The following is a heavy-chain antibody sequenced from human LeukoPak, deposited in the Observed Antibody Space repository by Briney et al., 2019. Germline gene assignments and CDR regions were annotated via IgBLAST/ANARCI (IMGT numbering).Heavy chain of an antibody. CDR2: INYSGNT. D-gene: IGHD2-15*01. Sequence: SETLSLTCTVSGGSISTSDYNWGCIRQPPGKGLEWIGSINYSGNTYYNPSLKSRVTIYVDTSKNQFSLKLSSVTAADTAVYYYARTGMVGAADYWGQGTLVTVSS. V-gene: IGHV4-39*01. J-gene: IGHJ4*02. CDR3: ARTGMVGAADY. CDR1: GGSISTSDYN.